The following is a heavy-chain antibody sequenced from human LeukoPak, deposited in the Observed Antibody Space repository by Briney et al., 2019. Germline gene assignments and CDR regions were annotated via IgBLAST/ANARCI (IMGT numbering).Heavy chain of an antibody. CDR1: GGSFSGYY. CDR3: ARGGTYYDFWSGYYGYYFDY. Sequence: SETLSLTCTVYGGSFSGYYWSWIRQPPGKGLEWIGEINHSGSTNYNPSLKSRVTISVDTSKNQFSLKLSSVTAADTAVYYCARGGTYYDFWSGYYGYYFDYWGQGTLVTVSS. V-gene: IGHV4-34*01. CDR2: INHSGST. D-gene: IGHD3-3*01. J-gene: IGHJ4*02.